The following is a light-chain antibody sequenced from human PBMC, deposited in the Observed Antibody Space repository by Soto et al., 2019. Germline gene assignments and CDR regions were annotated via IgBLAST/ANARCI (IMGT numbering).Light chain of an antibody. CDR3: QQYGRSPPFT. V-gene: IGKV3-20*01. CDR1: QSVSSTY. CDR2: GAS. Sequence: EIVLTQSPGTLSLSPGERATLSCRASQSVSSTYIAWYQQNPGRAPRLLIYGASSRATGIPDRFSGSGSGTDFTLTISRLEPEEFAVYFCQQYGRSPPFTFGQRTKVGI. J-gene: IGKJ2*01.